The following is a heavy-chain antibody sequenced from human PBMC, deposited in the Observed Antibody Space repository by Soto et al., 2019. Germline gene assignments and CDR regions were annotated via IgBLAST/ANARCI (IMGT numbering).Heavy chain of an antibody. V-gene: IGHV3-23*01. CDR3: AMSILMVDAIRHEY. D-gene: IGHD2-8*01. J-gene: IGHJ4*02. Sequence: EVQLLEYGGGLVQPGGSLRLSCAASGFTFTTYAMSLVSQAPGKGLEWVSGIGGSGGNTYYADSVKGRFTISRDNSKNTLYLQMNSLRAEATAVYFCAMSILMVDAIRHEYWGQGTLVTVSS. CDR1: GFTFTTYA. CDR2: IGGSGGNT.